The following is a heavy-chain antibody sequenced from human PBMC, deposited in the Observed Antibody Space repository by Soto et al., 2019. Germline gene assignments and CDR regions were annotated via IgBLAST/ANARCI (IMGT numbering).Heavy chain of an antibody. CDR1: GFTFSSYA. V-gene: IGHV3-23*01. CDR2: ISGSGDST. Sequence: AGGSLRLSCAASGFTFSSYAMNWVRQAPGKGLEWVSAISGSGDSTYYVDSVKGRFTISRDNSNNTLYLQMNSLKAEDTAVYYCGRDGGRDVMEFCGQGSSVIVS. J-gene: IGHJ6*02. CDR3: GRDGGRDVMEF. D-gene: IGHD2-15*01.